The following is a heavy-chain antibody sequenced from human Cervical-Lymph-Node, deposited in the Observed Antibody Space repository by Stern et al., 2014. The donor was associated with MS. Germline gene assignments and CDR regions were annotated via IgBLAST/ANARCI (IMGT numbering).Heavy chain of an antibody. J-gene: IGHJ4*02. D-gene: IGHD3-10*01. CDR2: IRSKTNAYTA. V-gene: IGHV3-73*01. Sequence: EVQLEESGGGLVQPGGSLKLSCAASGILFSGASMHWVRQPSGKGLEWIGRIRSKTNAYTATYTASVKGRFTISRDDSKNTAYLQMNSLKTEDTAVYYCVSDGSGWRNWGQGTLVTVSS. CDR1: GILFSGAS. CDR3: VSDGSGWRN.